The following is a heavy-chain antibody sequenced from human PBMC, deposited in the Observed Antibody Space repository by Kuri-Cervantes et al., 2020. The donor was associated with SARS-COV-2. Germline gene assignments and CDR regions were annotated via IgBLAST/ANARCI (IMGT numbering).Heavy chain of an antibody. CDR3: ARVISGYCTNGVCPYYFDY. CDR1: GFTFSNSD. V-gene: IGHV3-19*01. Sequence: GGSLRLSCAASGFTFSNSDMNWVRQAPGKGLEWVSGVSWNGSRTHYADSVKGRFIISRDNSKNTLYLQMNSLRAEDTAVYYCARVISGYCTNGVCPYYFDYWGQGTLVTVSS. D-gene: IGHD2-8*01. J-gene: IGHJ4*02. CDR2: VSWNGSRT.